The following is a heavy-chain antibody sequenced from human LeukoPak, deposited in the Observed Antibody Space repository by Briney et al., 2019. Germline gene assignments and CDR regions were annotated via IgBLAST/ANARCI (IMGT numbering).Heavy chain of an antibody. CDR2: IYTSGST. J-gene: IGHJ5*02. D-gene: IGHD6-6*01. CDR3: ARAGLAARRHNWFDP. V-gene: IGHV4-61*02. CDR1: GGSISSGSYY. Sequence: SETLSLTCTVSGGSISSGSYYWRWIRQPAGKGLEWIGRIYTSGSTNYNPSLKSLVTISVDTSKNQFSLKLSSVTAADTAVYYCARAGLAARRHNWFDPWGQGTLVTVSS.